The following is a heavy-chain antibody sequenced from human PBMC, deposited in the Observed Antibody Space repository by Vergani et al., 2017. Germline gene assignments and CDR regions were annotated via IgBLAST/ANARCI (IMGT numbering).Heavy chain of an antibody. CDR3: ARFXAGTTIYYYYGMDV. Sequence: QVQLQESGPGLGKPSGTLCLTCAVSGGSISSSNWWSWVRQPPGKGLEWIGEIYHSGSTNYNPSLKSRVTISVDKSKNQFSLKLSSVTAADTAVYYCARFXAGTTIYYYYGMDVWGQGTTVTVSS. V-gene: IGHV4-4*02. CDR2: IYHSGST. J-gene: IGHJ6*02. CDR1: GGSISSSNW. D-gene: IGHD1-1*01.